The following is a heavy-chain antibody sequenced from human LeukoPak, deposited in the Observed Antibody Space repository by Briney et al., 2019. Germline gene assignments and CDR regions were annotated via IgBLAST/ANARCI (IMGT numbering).Heavy chain of an antibody. V-gene: IGHV3-74*01. CDR3: ARGGFYSNSPLDY. J-gene: IGHJ4*02. CDR2: INSDGSST. D-gene: IGHD4-11*01. CDR1: GFTFSSYW. Sequence: PGGSLRLSCAASGFTFSSYWMHWVRQAPGKGLVWVSHINSDGSSTNYADSVKGRFTISRDSAKNTLYLQMNSLRADDTAVYYCARGGFYSNSPLDYWGQGTLVTVSS.